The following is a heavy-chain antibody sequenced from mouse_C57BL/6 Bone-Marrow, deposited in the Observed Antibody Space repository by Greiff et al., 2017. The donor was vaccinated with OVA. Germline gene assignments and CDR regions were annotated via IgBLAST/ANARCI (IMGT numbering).Heavy chain of an antibody. V-gene: IGHV5-9-1*02. D-gene: IGHD2-4*01. J-gene: IGHJ1*03. CDR1: GFTFSSYA. CDR3: TRDYDYDGYWYFDV. Sequence: DVQLVESGEGLVKPGGSLKLSCAASGFTFSSYAMSWVRQTPEKRLEWVAYISSGGDYIYYADTVKGRFTISRDNARNTLYLQMSSLKSEDTAMYYCTRDYDYDGYWYFDVWGTGTTVTVSS. CDR2: ISSGGDYI.